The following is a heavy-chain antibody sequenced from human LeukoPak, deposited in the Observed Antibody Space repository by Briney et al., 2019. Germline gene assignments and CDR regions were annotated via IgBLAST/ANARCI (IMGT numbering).Heavy chain of an antibody. D-gene: IGHD3-16*01. CDR2: INHSGST. CDR3: ARGTLIAPGDY. J-gene: IGHJ4*02. Sequence: SETLSLTCAVYGGSFSGYYWSWIRQPPGKGLEWIGEINHSGSTNYNPSLKSRVTISVDTSKNQFSLKLSSVTAADTAVYYCARGTLIAPGDYWGQGTLVTVSS. CDR1: GGSFSGYY. V-gene: IGHV4-34*01.